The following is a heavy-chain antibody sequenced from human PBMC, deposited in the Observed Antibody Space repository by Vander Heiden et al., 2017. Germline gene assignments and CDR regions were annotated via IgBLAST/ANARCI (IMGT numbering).Heavy chain of an antibody. V-gene: IGHV3-30*18. CDR2: ISYDGSNK. D-gene: IGHD6-25*01. CDR1: GFTFSSYG. CDR3: AKTSGFDI. Sequence: QVQLVDAGAGVVQPGRSLRLSCAASGFTFSSYGMHWVRQAPGKGLEWVAVISYDGSNKYYADSVKGRFTISRDNSKNTLYLQMNSLRAEDTAVDYCAKTSGFDIWGQGTMVTVSS. J-gene: IGHJ3*02.